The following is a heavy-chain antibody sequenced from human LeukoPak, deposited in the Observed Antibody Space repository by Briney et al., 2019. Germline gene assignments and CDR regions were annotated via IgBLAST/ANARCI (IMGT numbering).Heavy chain of an antibody. D-gene: IGHD3-10*01. CDR3: IRGLAPYYGFFDY. J-gene: IGHJ4*02. V-gene: IGHV3-74*01. CDR1: GFTFSSHW. Sequence: GGSLRLSCAASGFTFSSHWMHWVRQAPGKGLEWVSRVSTDGSNTYYADSVKGRFTISRDNAKNTLYLQMSSLRAEDTAMYYCIRGLAPYYGFFDYWGQGSPVTVSS. CDR2: VSTDGSNT.